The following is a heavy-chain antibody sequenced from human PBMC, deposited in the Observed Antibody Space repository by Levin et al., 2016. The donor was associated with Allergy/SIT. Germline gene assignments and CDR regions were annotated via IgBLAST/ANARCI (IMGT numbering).Heavy chain of an antibody. CDR2: INSDGDST. Sequence: GESLKISCAASGFTFSNYWMHWVRQAPGKGLVWVSRINSDGDSTTYADSVKGRFTISRDNSKNTLYLQMNSLRAEDTAVYYCARDRCSGGSCYSGLNWFDPWGQGTLVTVSS. V-gene: IGHV3-74*01. CDR3: ARDRCSGGSCYSGLNWFDP. CDR1: GFTFSNYW. D-gene: IGHD2-15*01. J-gene: IGHJ5*02.